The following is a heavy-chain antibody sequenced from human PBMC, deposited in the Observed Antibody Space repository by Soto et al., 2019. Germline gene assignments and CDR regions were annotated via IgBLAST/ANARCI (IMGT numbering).Heavy chain of an antibody. V-gene: IGHV4-34*01. CDR1: GGSFSGYY. D-gene: IGHD1-26*01. CDR2: INHSGST. J-gene: IGHJ3*02. CDR3: ARGGNKAFEI. Sequence: QVQLQQWGAGLLKPSETLSLTCAVYGGSFSGYYWSWIRQPPGKGLEWIGAINHSGSTNYNPSVKRRGTISVDTSKNQFSLKLSSVTAADTAVYYCARGGNKAFEIWGQGTMVTVSS.